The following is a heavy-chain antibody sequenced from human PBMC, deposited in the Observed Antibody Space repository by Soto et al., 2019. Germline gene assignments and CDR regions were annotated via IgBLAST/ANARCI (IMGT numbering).Heavy chain of an antibody. D-gene: IGHD2-15*01. CDR1: GFTFSSYA. J-gene: IGHJ6*03. CDR3: AKEGLYCSGGCYYMDV. CDR2: ISGSGGST. V-gene: IGHV3-23*01. Sequence: GGSLRLSCAASGFTFSSYAMSWVRQAPGKGLEWVSAISGSGGSTYYADSVKGRFTISRDNSKNTLYLQMNSLRAEDTAVYYCAKEGLYCSGGCYYMDVWGKGTTVTVSS.